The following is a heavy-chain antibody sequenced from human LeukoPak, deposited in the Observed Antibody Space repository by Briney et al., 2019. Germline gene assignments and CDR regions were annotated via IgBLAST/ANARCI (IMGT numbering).Heavy chain of an antibody. V-gene: IGHV3-30-3*01. CDR3: ARDLGSGGDY. CDR1: GFTFSSYA. J-gene: IGHJ4*02. D-gene: IGHD1-26*01. CDR2: ISYDGSNK. Sequence: QSGGSLRLSCAASGFTFSSYAMHWVRQAPGKGLEWVAVISYDGSNKYYADSVKGRFTISRDNSKNTLYLQMNSLRAEDTAVYYCARDLGSGGDYWGQGTLVTVSS.